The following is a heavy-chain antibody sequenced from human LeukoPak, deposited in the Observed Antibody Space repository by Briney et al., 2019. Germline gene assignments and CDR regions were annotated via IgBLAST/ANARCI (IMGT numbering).Heavy chain of an antibody. J-gene: IGHJ4*02. CDR1: GFSITTNGVG. Sequence: ESGPTLVNPAQTLPLTCTVTGFSITTNGVGVGWIRQAPGKALEWLAIIFWDGDRRYNSSLRSRLTITSDNSKNQVVLTMTNMDPVDTATYFCVHSLRRPPCSGGNCYYFDYWGQGTLVTVSS. CDR2: IFWDGDR. V-gene: IGHV2-5*02. CDR3: VHSLRRPPCSGGNCYYFDY. D-gene: IGHD2-15*01.